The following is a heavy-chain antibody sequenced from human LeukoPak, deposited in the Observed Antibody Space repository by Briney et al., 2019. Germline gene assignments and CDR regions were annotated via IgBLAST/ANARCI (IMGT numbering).Heavy chain of an antibody. CDR1: GLTFSSYA. V-gene: IGHV3-23*01. CDR2: ISGSGGST. CDR3: AKDLGFGELGLDY. Sequence: QTGGSLRLSCAASGLTFSSYAMSWVRQAPGKGLEWVSAISGSGGSTYYADSVKGRFTISRDNSKNTLYQQMNSLRAEDTAVYYCAKDLGFGELGLDYWGQGTLVTVSS. D-gene: IGHD3-10*01. J-gene: IGHJ4*02.